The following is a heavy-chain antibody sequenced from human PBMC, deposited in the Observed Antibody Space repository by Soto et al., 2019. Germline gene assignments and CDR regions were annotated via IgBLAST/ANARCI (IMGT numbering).Heavy chain of an antibody. Sequence: TPSLTWPFAGRSVNSGCYHSRWLRPHPGKGLEWIGEIYYSGSTNYNPSLKSRVTISVDKSKNQFSLKLSSVTAADTAVYSCASHDFWSGYYLDYWGQGTLVSVSA. J-gene: IGHJ4*02. D-gene: IGHD3-3*01. CDR2: IYYSGST. CDR3: ASHDFWSGYYLDY. CDR1: GRSVNSGCYH. V-gene: IGHV4-31*02.